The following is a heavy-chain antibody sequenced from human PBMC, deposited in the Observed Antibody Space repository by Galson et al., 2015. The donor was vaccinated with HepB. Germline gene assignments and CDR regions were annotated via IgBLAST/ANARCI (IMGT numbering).Heavy chain of an antibody. J-gene: IGHJ4*02. D-gene: IGHD7-27*01. CDR2: INAGNGNT. CDR1: GYTFTSYA. CDR3: ARPDSNWGSFDY. Sequence: SVKVSCKASGYTFTSYAMHWVRQAPGQRLEWMGWINAGNGNTKYSQKFQGRVTITRDTSASTAYMELSSLRSEDTAVYYCARPDSNWGSFDYWGQGTLVTASS. V-gene: IGHV1-3*01.